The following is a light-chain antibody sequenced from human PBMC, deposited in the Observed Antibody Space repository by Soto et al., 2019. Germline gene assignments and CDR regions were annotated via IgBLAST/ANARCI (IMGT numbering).Light chain of an antibody. Sequence: QPALTQPRSVSGSPGQSVTISCTGTISDVAGYNYVSWYQHHPGKAPKLLISDVTKRPSWVPDRFSGSKSGSTASLTISELQAEDEADYYCSSYAGSSNLVFGGGTKVTVL. J-gene: IGLJ2*01. CDR1: ISDVAGYNY. CDR2: DVT. V-gene: IGLV2-11*01. CDR3: SSYAGSSNLV.